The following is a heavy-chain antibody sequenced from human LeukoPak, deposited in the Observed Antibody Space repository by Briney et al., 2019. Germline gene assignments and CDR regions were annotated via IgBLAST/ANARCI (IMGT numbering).Heavy chain of an antibody. CDR1: GGTFSSYG. Sequence: ASVKVSCKASGGTFSSYGISWVRQAPGQGLEWMGWISAYNGNTNYAQKLQGRVTMTTDTSTSTAYMELRSLRSDDTAVYYCARDHKGCSGGSCYSSDRKRFDYWGQGTLVTVSS. V-gene: IGHV1-18*01. J-gene: IGHJ4*02. CDR2: ISAYNGNT. D-gene: IGHD2-15*01. CDR3: ARDHKGCSGGSCYSSDRKRFDY.